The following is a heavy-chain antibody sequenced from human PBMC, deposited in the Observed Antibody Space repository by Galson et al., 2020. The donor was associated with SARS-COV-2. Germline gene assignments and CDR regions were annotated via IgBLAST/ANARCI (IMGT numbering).Heavy chain of an antibody. Sequence: GGSLRLSCAAPGFTVSRNYMSWVRQAPGTGLEWVSILYRGGGTYYADSVTGRFTISRDNSKNMLNLQLNSLRAEDTGVYYCARSGFYDTIARQDYYHMDVWGKGTSVTVSS. CDR3: ARSGFYDTIARQDYYHMDV. CDR1: GFTVSRNY. D-gene: IGHD3-22*01. J-gene: IGHJ6*03. V-gene: IGHV3-66*02. CDR2: LYRGGGT.